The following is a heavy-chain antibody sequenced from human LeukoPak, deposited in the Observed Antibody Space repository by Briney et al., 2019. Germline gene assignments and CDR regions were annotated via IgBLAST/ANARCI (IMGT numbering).Heavy chain of an antibody. V-gene: IGHV1-8*03. CDR1: GYTFTSYD. CDR3: ARAPAYYDFWSGSNYYYYYYMGV. Sequence: GASVKVSCKASGYTFTSYDINWVRQATGQGLEWMGWMNPNSGNTGYAQKFQGRVTITRNTSISTAYMELSSLRSEDTAVYYCARAPAYYDFWSGSNYYYYYYMGVWGKGTTVTVSS. CDR2: MNPNSGNT. J-gene: IGHJ6*03. D-gene: IGHD3-3*01.